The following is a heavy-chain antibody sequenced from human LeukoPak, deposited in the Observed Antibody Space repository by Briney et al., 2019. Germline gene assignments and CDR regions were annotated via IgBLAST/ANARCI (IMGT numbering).Heavy chain of an antibody. Sequence: PSETLSLTCTVSGGSFSDYYWSWIRQPAGKGLEWIGRIYTSGSTNYNPSLKSRVTMSLDMSKNQFSLKLNSVTAADTAVYYCARSKGSGWYYFDYWGQGTLVTVSS. CDR1: GGSFSDYY. CDR2: IYTSGST. J-gene: IGHJ4*02. V-gene: IGHV4-4*07. CDR3: ARSKGSGWYYFDY. D-gene: IGHD6-19*01.